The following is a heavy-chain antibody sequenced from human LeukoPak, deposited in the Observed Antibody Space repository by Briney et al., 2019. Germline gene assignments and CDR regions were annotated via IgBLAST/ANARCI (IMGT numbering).Heavy chain of an antibody. CDR2: IYPGDSDT. J-gene: IGHJ3*02. D-gene: IGHD3-10*01. CDR1: GYRFTTYW. V-gene: IGHV5-51*01. Sequence: GESLKISCKGSGYRFTTYWIGWVRQMPGKGLEWMGIIYPGDSDTRYSPSFKGQVTISADRSISTAYLQWSSLQASATAIYYCARLRGSGSHDAFDIWGQGTMVTVSS. CDR3: ARLRGSGSHDAFDI.